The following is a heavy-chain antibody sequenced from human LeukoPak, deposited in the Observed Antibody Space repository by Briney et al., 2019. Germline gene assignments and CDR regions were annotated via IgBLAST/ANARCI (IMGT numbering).Heavy chain of an antibody. D-gene: IGHD6-19*01. CDR3: ARVSIEAVAGKNYYYYMDV. CDR1: GFTFDDYG. J-gene: IGHJ6*03. CDR2: INWNGGST. V-gene: IGHV3-20*04. Sequence: GGSLRLSCAASGFTFDDYGMSWVRQAPGKGLEWVSGINWNGGSTGYADSVKGRFTISRDNAKNSLYLQMNSLRAEDTALYYCARVSIEAVAGKNYYYYMDVWGKGTTVTVSS.